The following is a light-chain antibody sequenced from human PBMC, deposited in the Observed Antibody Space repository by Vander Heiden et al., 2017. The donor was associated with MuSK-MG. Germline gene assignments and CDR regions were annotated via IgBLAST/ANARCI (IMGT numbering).Light chain of an antibody. J-gene: IGKJ1*01. CDR1: QSVRSSY. Sequence: EIVSTQSPRPLSLSPGERATLSCRASQSVRSSYLAWYQQKPGQAPRLLIYGASSRATGIPDRFSGSGSGTDFTLTISRLEPEDFAVYYCQQECSSPRTFGQGTKVEIK. CDR3: QQECSSPRT. V-gene: IGKV3-20*01. CDR2: GAS.